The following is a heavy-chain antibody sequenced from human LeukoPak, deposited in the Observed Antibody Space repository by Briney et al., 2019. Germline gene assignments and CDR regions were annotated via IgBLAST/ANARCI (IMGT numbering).Heavy chain of an antibody. CDR2: IWYDGSNK. J-gene: IGHJ6*04. CDR3: ARGGTWPTPRSMDV. V-gene: IGHV3-33*01. Sequence: GGSLRLSCAASGFTFSSYGMHWVRQAPGKGLEWVAVIWYDGSNKYYADSVKGRFTISRDNSKNTLYLQMNSLRAEDTAVYYCARGGTWPTPRSMDVWGKGTTVTVSS. D-gene: IGHD5-12*01. CDR1: GFTFSSYG.